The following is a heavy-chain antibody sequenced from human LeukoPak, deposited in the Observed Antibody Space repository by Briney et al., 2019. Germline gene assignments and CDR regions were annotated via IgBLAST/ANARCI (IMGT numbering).Heavy chain of an antibody. V-gene: IGHV3-30*03. D-gene: IGHD5-18*01. CDR1: GFTFSSYG. Sequence: PGGSLRLSCAASGFTFSSYGMHWVRQAPGKGLEWVAVISYDGSNKYYADSVKGRFTISRDNSKNTLYLQMNSLRAEDTAVYYCASSLGYHYDYWGQGTLVTVSS. J-gene: IGHJ4*02. CDR2: ISYDGSNK. CDR3: ASSLGYHYDY.